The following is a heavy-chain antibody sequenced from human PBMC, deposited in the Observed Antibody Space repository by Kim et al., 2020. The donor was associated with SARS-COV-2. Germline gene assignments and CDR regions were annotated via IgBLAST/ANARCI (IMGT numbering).Heavy chain of an antibody. V-gene: IGHV4-34*01. J-gene: IGHJ5*02. CDR2: INHSGST. D-gene: IGHD2-21*01. CDR3: ARVYSTGGWFDP. Sequence: SETLSLTCAVYGGSFSGYYWSWIRQPPGKGLEWIGEINHSGSTNYNPSLKSRVTISVDTSKNQFSLKLSSVTAADTAVYYCARVYSTGGWFDPWGQGTLVTVSS. CDR1: GGSFSGYY.